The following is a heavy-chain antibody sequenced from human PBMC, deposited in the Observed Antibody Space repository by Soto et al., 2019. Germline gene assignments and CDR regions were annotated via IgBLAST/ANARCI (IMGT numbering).Heavy chain of an antibody. CDR1: GCPISGYI. CDR3: VLGRVMVTAPGGDY. CDR2: ISYDGSND. D-gene: IGHD2-21*02. V-gene: IGHV3-30*14. J-gene: IGHJ4*02. Sequence: GGSMKRACPASGCPISGYIRHWVRHAPGKGLEWVAVISYDGSNDYYADSVKGRVTISRDNSKNTLYLQMNSMRAEDTAVYYCVLGRVMVTAPGGDYGGQGHLVSVSS.